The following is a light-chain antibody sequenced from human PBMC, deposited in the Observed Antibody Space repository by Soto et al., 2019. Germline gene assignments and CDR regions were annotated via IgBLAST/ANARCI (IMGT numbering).Light chain of an antibody. V-gene: IGKV1-5*01. CDR3: QHTTDFT. CDR2: DVS. CDR1: SSSKW. J-gene: IGKJ2*01. Sequence: DIQMTQSPSTLAASVADTVTMTCRSSSKWLAWYQKKPGKAPNLLIYDVSNLGRGVPPRFSGSTSGAESTLTITGLQPDALGTYYCQHTTDFTFGQGTKVDIK.